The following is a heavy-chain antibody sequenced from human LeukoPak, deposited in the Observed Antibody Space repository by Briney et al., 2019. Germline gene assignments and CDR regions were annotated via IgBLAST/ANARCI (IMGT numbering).Heavy chain of an antibody. CDR2: IDHSGST. Sequence: PSETLSLTCAVSGGSFSSYYWSWIRQPPGKGLEWIGEIDHSGSTNYNPSLKSRVTISVDTSKSQFSLQLSSVTAADTAVYYCARNFPYSKLDYWGQGTLVTVSS. CDR1: GGSFSSYY. J-gene: IGHJ4*02. V-gene: IGHV4-34*01. CDR3: ARNFPYSKLDY. D-gene: IGHD6-13*01.